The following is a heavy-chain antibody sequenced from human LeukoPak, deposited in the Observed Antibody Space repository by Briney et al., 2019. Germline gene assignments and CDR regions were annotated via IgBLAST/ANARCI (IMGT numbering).Heavy chain of an antibody. CDR1: GGPISSGSYY. V-gene: IGHV4-61*02. Sequence: PSETLSLTCTVSGGPISSGSYYWSWIRQPAGKRLEWIGRVSTSGTTNYNPSLKSRVTILVDTSKNQFSLQLNSVTAADTAVYYCARLRKTSSGWYPFDYWGQGTLVTVSS. D-gene: IGHD6-19*01. CDR3: ARLRKTSSGWYPFDY. J-gene: IGHJ4*02. CDR2: VSTSGTT.